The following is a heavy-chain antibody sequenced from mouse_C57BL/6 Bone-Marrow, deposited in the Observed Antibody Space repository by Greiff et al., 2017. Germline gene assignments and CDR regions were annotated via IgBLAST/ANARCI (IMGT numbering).Heavy chain of an antibody. Sequence: EVHLVESGGGLVKSGRSLRLSCATSGFTFSDFYMEWVRQAPGQGLEWIAASRNKANDYTTEYSASVKGRFLVSRDTSQSILYLQMIALRAEDTAIYYGASDDDYGGSDDAEEYWGQGTSVTVSS. V-gene: IGHV7-1*01. CDR2: SRNKANDYTT. CDR3: ASDDDYGGSDDAEEY. CDR1: GFTFSDFY. J-gene: IGHJ4*01. D-gene: IGHD2-4*01.